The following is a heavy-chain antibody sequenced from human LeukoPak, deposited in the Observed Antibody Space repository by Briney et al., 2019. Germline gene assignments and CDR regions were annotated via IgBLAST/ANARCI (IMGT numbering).Heavy chain of an antibody. CDR1: GDSITRGTYY. Sequence: SETLSLTCTVSGDSITRGTYYWNWLRPPAGKGLEWIGRIHTSSRVNYNPSLKSRVTISIDTSRNLVSLRLTSVTAADAAVYYCARDRGNGDYGDYFDSWGQGTLVSVSS. CDR3: ARDRGNGDYGDYFDS. D-gene: IGHD4-17*01. J-gene: IGHJ4*02. CDR2: IHTSSRV. V-gene: IGHV4-61*02.